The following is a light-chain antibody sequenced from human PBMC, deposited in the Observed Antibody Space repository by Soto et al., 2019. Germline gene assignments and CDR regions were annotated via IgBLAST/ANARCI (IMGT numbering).Light chain of an antibody. V-gene: IGKV3-15*01. CDR2: GAS. J-gene: IGKJ3*01. CDR1: QSVSSN. Sequence: EIVMTQSPATLSVSPGERATLSCRASQSVSSNLAWYQQKPGQAPRLLIYGASTRATGIPARFSGSGSGTEFTLTISSLQSEDFAVYYCQQYNNWTRGGAFGPGTNVDIK. CDR3: QQYNNWTRGGA.